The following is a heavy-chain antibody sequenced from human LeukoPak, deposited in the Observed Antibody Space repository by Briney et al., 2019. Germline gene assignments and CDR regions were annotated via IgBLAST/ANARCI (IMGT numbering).Heavy chain of an antibody. CDR3: ARYATSSGSRWLEP. V-gene: IGHV3-7*01. J-gene: IGHJ5*02. CDR1: GFTLSSYR. D-gene: IGHD6-19*01. CDR2: IKQDGSDK. Sequence: GGSLRLSCAASGFTLSSYRMSWVRQAPGKGLEWVAHIKQDGSDKYYVDSVKGRFTISRDNAKNSLYLQMNSLRAEDTAVYYCARYATSSGSRWLEPWGQGTLVTVSS.